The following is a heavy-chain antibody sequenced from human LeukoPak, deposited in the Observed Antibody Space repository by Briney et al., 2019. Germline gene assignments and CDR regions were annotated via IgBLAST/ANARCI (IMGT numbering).Heavy chain of an antibody. D-gene: IGHD5-18*01. J-gene: IGHJ4*02. V-gene: IGHV3-9*01. CDR2: ISWSSGII. CDR1: GFTFSSYA. Sequence: GGSLRLSCAASGFTFSSYAMSWVRQAPGKGLEWVSGISWSSGIIGYADSVKGRFTISRDNAKNSLYLQMNSLRAEDTALYYCAKEGVDTAMITDSSSWYYFDYWGQGTLVTVSS. CDR3: AKEGVDTAMITDSSSWYYFDY.